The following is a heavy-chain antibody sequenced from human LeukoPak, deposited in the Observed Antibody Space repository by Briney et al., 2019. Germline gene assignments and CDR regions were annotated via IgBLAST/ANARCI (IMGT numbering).Heavy chain of an antibody. Sequence: SSETLSLTCTVSGGSISSSSYYWGWIRQPPGKGLEWIGSIYYSGSTYYNPSLKSRVTISVDTSKNQFSLKLSSVTAADTAVYYCARVEVGRIQLWLQVAYYCYMDVWGKGTTVTVSS. CDR2: IYYSGST. CDR1: GGSISSSSYY. J-gene: IGHJ6*03. CDR3: ARVEVGRIQLWLQVAYYCYMDV. D-gene: IGHD5-18*01. V-gene: IGHV4-39*07.